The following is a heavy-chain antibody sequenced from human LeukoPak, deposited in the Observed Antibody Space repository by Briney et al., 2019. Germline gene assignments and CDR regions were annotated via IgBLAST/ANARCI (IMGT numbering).Heavy chain of an antibody. Sequence: GGSLRLSCAASGFTFSSYGMNWVRQDPGKGLEWIAYISGSGSTIYYADSVKGRFTISRDNAKNSLYLQMNSLRAEDTAVYYCARLGAYWGQGTLVTVSS. D-gene: IGHD3-16*01. J-gene: IGHJ4*02. V-gene: IGHV3-48*01. CDR3: ARLGAY. CDR2: ISGSGSTI. CDR1: GFTFSSYG.